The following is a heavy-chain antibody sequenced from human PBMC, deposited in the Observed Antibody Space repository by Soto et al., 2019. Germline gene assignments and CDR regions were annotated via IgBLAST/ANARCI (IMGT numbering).Heavy chain of an antibody. Sequence: GGSLRLSCAASGFTFSSYAMHWVRQAPGKGLEWVAVISYDGSNKYYADSVKGRFTISRDNSKNTLYLQMNSLRAEDTAVYYCARGYYDFWSGYLFLYWGQGTLVTVSS. CDR3: ARGYYDFWSGYLFLY. V-gene: IGHV3-30-3*01. CDR2: ISYDGSNK. D-gene: IGHD3-3*01. J-gene: IGHJ4*02. CDR1: GFTFSSYA.